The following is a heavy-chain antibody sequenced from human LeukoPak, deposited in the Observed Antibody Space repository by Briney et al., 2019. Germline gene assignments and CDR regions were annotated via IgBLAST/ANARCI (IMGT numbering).Heavy chain of an antibody. Sequence: PGGSLRLSCAAPGFTFSSYSMNWVRQAPGKGLEWVSYISSSSSTIYYADSVKGRFTISRDDSKNTLSLQMNSLRVEDTAVYYCAQDLAWGAFDHWGRGTLVTVSS. V-gene: IGHV3-48*01. CDR2: ISSSSSTI. J-gene: IGHJ4*02. D-gene: IGHD7-27*01. CDR1: GFTFSSYS. CDR3: AQDLAWGAFDH.